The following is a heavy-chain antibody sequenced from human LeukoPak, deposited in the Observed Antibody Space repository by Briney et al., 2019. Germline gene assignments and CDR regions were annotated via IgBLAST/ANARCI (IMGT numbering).Heavy chain of an antibody. V-gene: IGHV3-48*04. J-gene: IGHJ4*02. CDR2: ISSSGNLI. CDR1: GFTFSSYW. Sequence: PGGSLRLSCAASGFTFSSYWMNWVRQAPGKGLEWVSYISSSGNLIYYADSVKGRFTISRDNAKNSLYLQMNSLRAEDTAVYYCARKNGLDYWGQGTLVTVSS. CDR3: ARKNGLDY.